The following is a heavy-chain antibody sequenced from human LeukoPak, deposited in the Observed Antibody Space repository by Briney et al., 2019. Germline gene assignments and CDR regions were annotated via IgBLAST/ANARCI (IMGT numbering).Heavy chain of an antibody. Sequence: QPGGSLRLSCAASGFTFSSYSMNWVRQAPGKGLEWVSYISSSSSTIYYADSVKGRFTISRDNAKNSLYLQMNSLRDEDTAVYYCARLAAARTLLTRYYYYGMDVWGQGTTVTVSS. V-gene: IGHV3-48*02. J-gene: IGHJ6*02. CDR1: GFTFSSYS. CDR2: ISSSSSTI. CDR3: ARLAAARTLLTRYYYYGMDV. D-gene: IGHD6-13*01.